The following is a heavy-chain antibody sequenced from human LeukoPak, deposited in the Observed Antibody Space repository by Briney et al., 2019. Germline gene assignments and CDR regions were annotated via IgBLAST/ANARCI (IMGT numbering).Heavy chain of an antibody. Sequence: GGSLRLSCVASGFTVSSNYMNCIRQAPGKGLEWVSVLYSGGNTYYADSVKGRFTISRDNSRNTLYLQMNSLRVEDTAVYYCARDSGDGDYTPDMDLWGKGTTVTVSS. J-gene: IGHJ6*03. CDR3: ARDSGDGDYTPDMDL. CDR2: LYSGGNT. V-gene: IGHV3-53*01. CDR1: GFTVSSNY. D-gene: IGHD2-21*02.